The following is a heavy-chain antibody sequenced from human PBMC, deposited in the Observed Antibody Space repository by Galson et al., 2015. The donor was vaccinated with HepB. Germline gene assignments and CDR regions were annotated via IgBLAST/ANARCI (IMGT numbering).Heavy chain of an antibody. CDR1: GFTFSSYA. CDR3: AIQRSYCSGGSCYLVPAGY. D-gene: IGHD2-15*01. CDR2: ISGSGGST. Sequence: SLRLSCAASGFTFSSYAMSWVRQAPGKGLEWVSAISGSGGSTYYADSVKGRFTISRDNSKNTLYLQMNSLRAEDTAVYYCAIQRSYCSGGSCYLVPAGYWGQGTLVTVSS. J-gene: IGHJ4*02. V-gene: IGHV3-23*01.